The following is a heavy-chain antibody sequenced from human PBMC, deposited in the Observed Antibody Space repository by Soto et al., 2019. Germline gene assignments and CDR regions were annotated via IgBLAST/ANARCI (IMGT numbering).Heavy chain of an antibody. D-gene: IGHD3-3*01. J-gene: IGHJ5*02. CDR1: GGSISSYY. Sequence: SETLSLTCTVSGGSISSYYWSWIRQPPVKGLEWIGYIYYSGSTNYNPSLKSRVTISVDTSKNQFSLKLSSVTAADTAVYYCASKSATDTNNWFDPWGQGTLVTVSS. CDR3: ASKSATDTNNWFDP. V-gene: IGHV4-59*12. CDR2: IYYSGST.